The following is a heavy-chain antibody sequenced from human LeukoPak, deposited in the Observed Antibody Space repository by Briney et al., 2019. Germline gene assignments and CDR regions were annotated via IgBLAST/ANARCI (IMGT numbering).Heavy chain of an antibody. V-gene: IGHV1-2*02. CDR2: INPNSGGT. Sequence: ASVKASCKASGYTFTGYYMHWVRQAPGQGLEWMGWINPNSGGTNYAQKFQGRVTMTRDTSISTAYMELSRLRSDDTAVYYCASSTAALRIRGYYGMDVWGQGTTVTVSS. D-gene: IGHD2-2*01. CDR3: ASSTAALRIRGYYGMDV. CDR1: GYTFTGYY. J-gene: IGHJ6*02.